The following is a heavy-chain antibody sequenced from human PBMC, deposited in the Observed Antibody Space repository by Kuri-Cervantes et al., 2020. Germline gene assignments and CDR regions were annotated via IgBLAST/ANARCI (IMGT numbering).Heavy chain of an antibody. J-gene: IGHJ4*02. Sequence: ESLKISCAVYGGSFSGYYWSWIRQPPGKGLEWIGEINHSGSTNYNPSLKSRVTIAGDTSKNQFSLKLSSVTAADTAVYYCAGGARRQATKFDYWGQGTLVTVSS. CDR3: AGGARRQATKFDY. V-gene: IGHV4-34*01. CDR1: GGSFSGYY. CDR2: INHSGST. D-gene: IGHD5-24*01.